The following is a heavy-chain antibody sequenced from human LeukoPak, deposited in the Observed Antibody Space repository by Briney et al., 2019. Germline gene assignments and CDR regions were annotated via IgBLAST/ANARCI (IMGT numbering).Heavy chain of an antibody. V-gene: IGHV4-59*01. J-gene: IGHJ5*01. CDR3: ARGRSGGDWFDS. D-gene: IGHD3-10*01. CDR2: NHYTGST. Sequence: SETLSLTCTVFGGSISTYYWTWIRQPPGKGLEWIGYNHYTGSTNHNPSLKSRVTMSVDTSKNQFSPKLSSVTAADTAVYYCARGRSGGDWFDSWGQGILVTVSS. CDR1: GGSISTYY.